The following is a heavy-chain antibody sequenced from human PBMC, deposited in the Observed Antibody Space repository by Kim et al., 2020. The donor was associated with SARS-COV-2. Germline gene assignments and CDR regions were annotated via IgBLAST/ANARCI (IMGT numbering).Heavy chain of an antibody. CDR2: ISGSGDVS. CDR3: AKFMGSILPTRGMDV. J-gene: IGHJ6*02. V-gene: IGHV3-23*01. CDR1: GLIFSNYA. D-gene: IGHD2-21*01. Sequence: GGSLRLSCVASGLIFSNYAFTWVRQAPGKGLEWVSGISGSGDVSHYADSVKGRFTTSRDNSKSTLYLLVDSLRAEDTAIYYCAKFMGSILPTRGMDVWGQGSRVAVSS.